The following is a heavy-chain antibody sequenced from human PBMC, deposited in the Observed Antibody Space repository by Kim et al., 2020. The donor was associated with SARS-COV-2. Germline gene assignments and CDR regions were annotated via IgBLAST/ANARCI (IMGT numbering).Heavy chain of an antibody. Sequence: SETLSLTCTVSGGSISSSSYYWGWIRQPPGKGLEWIGSIYYSGSTYYNPSLKSRVTISVDTSKNQFSLKLSSVTAADTAVYYCARQPLGYGDYGGEVVGGYWGQGTLVTVSS. D-gene: IGHD4-17*01. J-gene: IGHJ4*02. CDR2: IYYSGST. V-gene: IGHV4-39*01. CDR1: GGSISSSSYY. CDR3: ARQPLGYGDYGGEVVGGY.